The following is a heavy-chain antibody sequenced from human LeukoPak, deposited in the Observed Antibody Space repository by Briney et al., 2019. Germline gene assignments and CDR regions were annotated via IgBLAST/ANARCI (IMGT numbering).Heavy chain of an antibody. CDR3: ARVSYGLYYYYYGMDV. J-gene: IGHJ6*02. Sequence: SETLSLTCAVYGGSFSGYYWSWIRQPPGKGLEWIGEINHSGRTNYNPSLKSRVTISVDTSKNQFSLKLSSVTAADTAVYYCARVSYGLYYYYYGMDVWGQGTTVTVSS. V-gene: IGHV4-34*01. D-gene: IGHD3-16*01. CDR2: INHSGRT. CDR1: GGSFSGYY.